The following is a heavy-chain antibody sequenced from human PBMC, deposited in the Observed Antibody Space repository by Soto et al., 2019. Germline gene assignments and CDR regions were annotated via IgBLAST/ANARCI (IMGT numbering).Heavy chain of an antibody. CDR1: GFTFSSYA. D-gene: IGHD2-2*01. V-gene: IGHV3-23*01. CDR3: AKDRVGIVVVPAAIVAFDI. Sequence: GGSLRLSCAASGFTFSSYAMSWVRQAPGKGLEWVSAIRGSGGSTYYADSVKGRFTISRDNSKNTLYLQMNSLRAEDTAVYYCAKDRVGIVVVPAAIVAFDIWGQGPMVTVSS. CDR2: IRGSGGST. J-gene: IGHJ3*02.